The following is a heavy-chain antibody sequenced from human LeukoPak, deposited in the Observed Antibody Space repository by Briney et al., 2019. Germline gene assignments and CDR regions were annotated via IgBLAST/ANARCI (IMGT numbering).Heavy chain of an antibody. D-gene: IGHD3-16*02. J-gene: IGHJ4*02. CDR3: ATGLRLGELSPLPFDY. CDR1: GYTFTSYY. V-gene: IGHV1-46*01. Sequence: ASVKVSCKASGYTFTSYYMHWVRQAPGQGLEWMGIINPSGGSTSYAQKFQGRVTMTRDTSTSTVYMELSSLRSEDTAVYYCATGLRLGELSPLPFDYWGQGTLVTVSS. CDR2: INPSGGST.